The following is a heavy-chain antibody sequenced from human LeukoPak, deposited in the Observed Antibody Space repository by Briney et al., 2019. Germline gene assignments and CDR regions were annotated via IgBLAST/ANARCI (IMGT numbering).Heavy chain of an antibody. CDR2: IYYSGST. V-gene: IGHV4-59*01. CDR1: GGSISSYY. D-gene: IGHD3-16*01. CDR3: ARETSQKGAHYMDV. J-gene: IGHJ6*03. Sequence: KTSETLSLTCTVSGGSISSYYWSWIWQPPGKGLEWIGYIYYSGSTNYNPSLKSRVTISVDTSKNQFSLKLSSVTAADTAVYYCARETSQKGAHYMDVWGKGTTVTVSS.